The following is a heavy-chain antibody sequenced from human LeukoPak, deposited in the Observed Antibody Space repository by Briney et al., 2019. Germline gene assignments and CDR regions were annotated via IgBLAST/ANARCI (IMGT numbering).Heavy chain of an antibody. V-gene: IGHV1-69*13. CDR2: IIPIFGTA. CDR1: GYTFTSYY. Sequence: SVKVSCKASGYTFTSYYMHWVRQAPGQGLEWMGGIIPIFGTANYAQKFQGRVTITADESTSTAYMELSSLRSEDTAVYYCARTTVTIYGMDVWGQGTTVTVSS. CDR3: ARTTVTIYGMDV. D-gene: IGHD4-11*01. J-gene: IGHJ6*02.